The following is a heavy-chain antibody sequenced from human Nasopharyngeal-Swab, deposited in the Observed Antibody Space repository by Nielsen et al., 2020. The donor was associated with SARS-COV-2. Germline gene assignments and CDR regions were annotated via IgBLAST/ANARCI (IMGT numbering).Heavy chain of an antibody. Sequence: GESLKISCSASGFTFRSYWMHWVRQAPGKGLVWVSRINSDGSSTSYADSVKGRFTISRDNAKNTLYLQMNSLRAEDTAVYYCARDGGAVAGRSLDYWGQGTLVTVSS. J-gene: IGHJ4*02. D-gene: IGHD6-19*01. CDR2: INSDGSST. V-gene: IGHV3-74*01. CDR1: GFTFRSYW. CDR3: ARDGGAVAGRSLDY.